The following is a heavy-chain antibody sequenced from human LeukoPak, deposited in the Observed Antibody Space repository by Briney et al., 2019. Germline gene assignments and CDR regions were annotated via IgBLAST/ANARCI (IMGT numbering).Heavy chain of an antibody. CDR2: IYYRGST. CDR1: GGSISGGDYC. Sequence: SETLSLTCTVSGGSISGGDYCWNWIRQPPGKGLEWSGYIYYRGSTSYNPSLKSRVTISVATSKNQFSLKLSSVTAADTAVYYCATLTSWFGWFVPWGQRALVTVSS. J-gene: IGHJ5*02. CDR3: ATLTSWFGWFVP. V-gene: IGHV4-30-4*07. D-gene: IGHD3-10*01.